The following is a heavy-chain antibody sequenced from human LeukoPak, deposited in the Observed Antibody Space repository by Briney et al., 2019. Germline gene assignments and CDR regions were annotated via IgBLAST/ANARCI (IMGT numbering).Heavy chain of an antibody. D-gene: IGHD1-26*01. CDR1: GYSFTSYW. V-gene: IGHV5-51*01. CDR3: ARYWDSGTYCDY. J-gene: IGHJ4*02. CDR2: IYPGDSDT. Sequence: GESLKISCKGSGYSFTSYWIAWVRQVPGKGLEWMGIIYPGDSDTRYSPSFQGQVTISADNSISTAYVQWSSLKASDTAMYYCARYWDSGTYCDYWGQGTQVTVSS.